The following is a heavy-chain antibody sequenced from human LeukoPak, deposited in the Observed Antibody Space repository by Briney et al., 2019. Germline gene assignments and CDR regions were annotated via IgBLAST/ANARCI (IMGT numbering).Heavy chain of an antibody. Sequence: ASVKVSCXASGGTFSSYAISWVRQAPGQGLAWMGGIIPIFGTANYAQKFQGRVTITTDESTSTAYMELSSLRSEDTAVYYCARSHYYDSSGYYYAVDYWGQGTLVTVSS. J-gene: IGHJ4*02. CDR1: GGTFSSYA. CDR3: ARSHYYDSSGYYYAVDY. D-gene: IGHD3-22*01. CDR2: IIPIFGTA. V-gene: IGHV1-69*05.